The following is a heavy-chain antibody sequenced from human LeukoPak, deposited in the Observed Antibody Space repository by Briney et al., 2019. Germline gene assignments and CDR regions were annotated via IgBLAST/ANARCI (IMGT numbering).Heavy chain of an antibody. CDR3: ARDWVDCGGDCYSWGYFDY. V-gene: IGHV3-48*01. D-gene: IGHD2-21*01. Sequence: GGSLRLSCAASGFTFSSYSMNWVRQAPGKGLEWVSYISSSSTIYYADSVKGRFTISRDNAKNSLYLQMNSLRAEDTAVYYCARDWVDCGGDCYSWGYFDYWGQGTLVTVSS. J-gene: IGHJ4*02. CDR1: GFTFSSYS. CDR2: ISSSSTI.